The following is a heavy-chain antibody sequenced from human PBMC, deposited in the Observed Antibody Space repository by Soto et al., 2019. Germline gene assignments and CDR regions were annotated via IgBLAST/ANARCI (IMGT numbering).Heavy chain of an antibody. CDR2: ITATGFTT. V-gene: IGHV3-48*03. CDR1: GFNFSNYD. D-gene: IGHD2-8*01. CDR3: ARGGVY. Sequence: VESGGALVHPGGSLRLSCVTSGFNFSNYDMNWVRQAPGRGMEWIAFITATGFTTSYADSVRPRFTISRDNAQESVFLQMDSLTVEDTGIYYCARGGVYWGRGTPVTVSS. J-gene: IGHJ4*02.